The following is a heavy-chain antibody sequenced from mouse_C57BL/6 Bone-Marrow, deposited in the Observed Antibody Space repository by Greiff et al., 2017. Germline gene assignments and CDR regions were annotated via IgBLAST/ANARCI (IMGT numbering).Heavy chain of an antibody. CDR1: GYTFTSSG. J-gene: IGHJ2*01. CDR3: ARFPSYYGSNYFDY. CDR2: IYPRSGNT. D-gene: IGHD1-1*01. V-gene: IGHV1-81*01. Sequence: QVQLKQSGAELARPGASVKLSCKASGYTFTSSGISWVKQRTGQGLEWIGEIYPRSGNTYYNEKFKGKATLTADKSSSTAYMELRSLTSEDSAVYFCARFPSYYGSNYFDYWGPGTTLTVSS.